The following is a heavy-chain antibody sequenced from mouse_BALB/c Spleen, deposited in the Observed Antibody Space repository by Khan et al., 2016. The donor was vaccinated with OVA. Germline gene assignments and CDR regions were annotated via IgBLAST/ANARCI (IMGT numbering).Heavy chain of an antibody. CDR3: ARGYFGNYEFVY. CDR2: IFPGTGTT. D-gene: IGHD2-1*01. Sequence: QVQLQQSGAELVKPGALVKLSCKTSGYTFTSYWIQWVKQRPGQGLGWIGQIFPGTGTTYYNENFKGKATLTVDTSANTAYMQFSSLTSEDSAFYFCARGYFGNYEFVYWGQGTLVTVSP. V-gene: IGHV1S132*01. J-gene: IGHJ3*01. CDR1: GYTFTSYW.